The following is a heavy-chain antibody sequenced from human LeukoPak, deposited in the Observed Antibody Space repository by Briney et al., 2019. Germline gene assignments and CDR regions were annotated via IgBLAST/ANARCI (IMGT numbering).Heavy chain of an antibody. CDR1: GGSISSSSYY. Sequence: PSETLSLTCTVSGGSISSSSYYWGWIRQPPGKGLEWIGSIYYSGSTNYNPSLKSRVTISVDTSKNQFSLKLSSVTAADTAVYYCARVGYSGYDRSFDYWGQGTLVTVSS. V-gene: IGHV4-39*07. CDR3: ARVGYSGYDRSFDY. D-gene: IGHD5-12*01. J-gene: IGHJ4*02. CDR2: IYYSGST.